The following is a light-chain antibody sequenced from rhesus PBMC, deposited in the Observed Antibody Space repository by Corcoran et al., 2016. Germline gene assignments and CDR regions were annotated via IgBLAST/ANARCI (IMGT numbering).Light chain of an antibody. CDR1: SNDVDGYDY. CDR3: SSYAGINTFI. Sequence: QAALTQPPSVSGSPGQSVTISCTGTSNDVDGYDYVSWYQQHPGTAPKLMIYEVSKRPSGVSDRFSGSKSGNTASLTISGLQAEDEADYYCSSYAGINTFIFGAGTRLTVL. V-gene: IGLV2-23*01. J-gene: IGLJ1*01. CDR2: EVS.